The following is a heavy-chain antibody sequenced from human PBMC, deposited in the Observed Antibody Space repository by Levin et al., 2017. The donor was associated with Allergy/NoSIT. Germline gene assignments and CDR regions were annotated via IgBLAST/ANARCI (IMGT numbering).Heavy chain of an antibody. CDR1: GFTFSGSA. J-gene: IGHJ4*02. D-gene: IGHD3-16*01. CDR3: TRPQEGGVDY. CDR2: IRSKANSYAT. Sequence: KVSCAASGFTFSGSAMHWVRQASGKGLEWVGRIRSKANSYATAYAASVKGRFTISRDDSKNTAYLQMNSLKTEDTAVYYCTRPQEGGVDYWGQGTLVTVSS. V-gene: IGHV3-73*01.